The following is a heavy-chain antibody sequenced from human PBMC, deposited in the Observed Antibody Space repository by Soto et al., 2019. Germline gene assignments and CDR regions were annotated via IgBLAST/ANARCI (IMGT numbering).Heavy chain of an antibody. V-gene: IGHV4-59*08. CDR1: GGAVAGCY. Sequence: QVQLRESGPGLVRPSETLSLNCSVAGGAVAGCYWSWIRQFPGKGLEWIGYFYDSGTTTYNAALNSRVTISADTSKNYFSLNLRSVTAADTAVYYCAXRNXXXXXXFFDFWXQGLLVTVSS. CDR2: FYDSGTT. CDR3: AXRNXXXXXXFFDF. J-gene: IGHJ4*02.